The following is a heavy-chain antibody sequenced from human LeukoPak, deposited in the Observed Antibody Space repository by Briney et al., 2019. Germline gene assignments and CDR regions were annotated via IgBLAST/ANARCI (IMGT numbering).Heavy chain of an antibody. CDR1: GYTLTELS. CDR2: FDPEDGET. D-gene: IGHD1-26*01. V-gene: IGHV1-24*01. CDR3: ARDRALEWEVPDVAFDI. Sequence: ASVKVSCKVSGYTLTELSLHWVRQAPGKGLEWMGGFDPEDGETIYAQKFQGRVTMTTDTSTSTAYMELRSLRSDDTAVYYCARDRALEWEVPDVAFDIWGQGTMVTVSS. J-gene: IGHJ3*02.